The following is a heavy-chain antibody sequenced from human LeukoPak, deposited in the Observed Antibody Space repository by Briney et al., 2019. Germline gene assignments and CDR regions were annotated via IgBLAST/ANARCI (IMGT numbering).Heavy chain of an antibody. CDR3: ARGNPDIDLGSVFDY. CDR1: GGSISSSSYY. Sequence: ASETLSLTCTVSGGSISSSSYYWGWIRQPPGKGLEWIGSIYYSGSTYYNPSLKSRVTISVDASKNQFSLKLSSVTAADTAVYYCARGNPDIDLGSVFDYWGQGTLVTVSS. V-gene: IGHV4-39*07. D-gene: IGHD3-9*01. CDR2: IYYSGST. J-gene: IGHJ4*02.